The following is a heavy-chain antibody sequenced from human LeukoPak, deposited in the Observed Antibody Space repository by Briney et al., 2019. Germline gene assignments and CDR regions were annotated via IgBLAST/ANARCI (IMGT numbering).Heavy chain of an antibody. CDR2: IKQDGSEK. J-gene: IGHJ4*02. CDR1: GLIFSSYW. D-gene: IGHD4/OR15-4a*01. Sequence: GGSLRLSCAASGLIFSSYWMGWVRQAPGKGLEWVANIKQDGSEKYYGDSVKGRFTISRDNAKNSLYLEMNSLRAEDTAVYYCVRGAFYYGAWGQGTLVTVSS. V-gene: IGHV3-7*01. CDR3: VRGAFYYGA.